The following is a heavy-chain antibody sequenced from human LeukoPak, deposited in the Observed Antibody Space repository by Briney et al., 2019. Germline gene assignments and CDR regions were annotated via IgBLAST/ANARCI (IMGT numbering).Heavy chain of an antibody. D-gene: IGHD6-19*01. CDR2: LSGSGITT. J-gene: IGHJ4*01. Sequence: GGSLRISCAASGFTFSNSAMSWVRQAPGKGLEWVSTLSGSGITTYYADSVKGRFTISRDNSKNTLYLQTNSLRAEDTAVYYCAKGIYSSGWSYFDYWGHGTLVTVSS. CDR1: GFTFSNSA. V-gene: IGHV3-23*01. CDR3: AKGIYSSGWSYFDY.